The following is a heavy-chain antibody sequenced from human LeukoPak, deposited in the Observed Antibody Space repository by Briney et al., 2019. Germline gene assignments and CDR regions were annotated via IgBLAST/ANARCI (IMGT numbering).Heavy chain of an antibody. D-gene: IGHD1-1*01. CDR3: ARDHGSHQRLNWFDP. CDR1: GGTFSSYA. Sequence: ASVKVSCKASGGTFSSYAISWVRQAPGQGLEWMGGIIPIFGTANYAQKFQGRVTITTDESTSTAHMELSSLRSEDTAVYYCARDHGSHQRLNWFDPWGQGTLVTVSS. V-gene: IGHV1-69*05. CDR2: IIPIFGTA. J-gene: IGHJ5*02.